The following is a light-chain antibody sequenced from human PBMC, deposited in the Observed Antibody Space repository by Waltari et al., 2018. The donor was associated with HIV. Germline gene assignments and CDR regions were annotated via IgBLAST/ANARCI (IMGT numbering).Light chain of an antibody. CDR2: DAS. CDR3: QQRSNGAPLT. CDR1: QSLSRF. Sequence: VLTQSPATLSLSPGERATLSCRASQSLSRFLAWYQQKPGQAPRLLIYDASNRATGIPGRFSGSGSGTDFTLTINSLEPEDFAVYYCQQRSNGAPLTFGGGTKVEIK. V-gene: IGKV3-11*01. J-gene: IGKJ4*01.